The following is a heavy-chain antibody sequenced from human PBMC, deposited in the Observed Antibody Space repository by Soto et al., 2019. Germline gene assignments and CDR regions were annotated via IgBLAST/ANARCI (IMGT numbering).Heavy chain of an antibody. CDR3: AKDRIVVVPDPQGYGYYYYYMDV. D-gene: IGHD2-2*01. Sequence: QVQLVESGGGVVQPGRSLRLCCAASGFTFSSYGMHWVRQAPGKGLEWVAVISYDGSNKYYADSVKGRFTISRDNSKNTLYLQMNSLRAEDTAVYYCAKDRIVVVPDPQGYGYYYYYMDVWGKGTTVTVSS. CDR1: GFTFSSYG. CDR2: ISYDGSNK. J-gene: IGHJ6*03. V-gene: IGHV3-30*18.